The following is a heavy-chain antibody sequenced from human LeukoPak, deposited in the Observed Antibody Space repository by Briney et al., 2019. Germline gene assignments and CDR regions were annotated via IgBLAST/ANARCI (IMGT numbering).Heavy chain of an antibody. CDR3: ARLLGYCSSTSCYKYSDY. V-gene: IGHV4-34*01. J-gene: IGHJ4*02. CDR1: GGSFSGYY. CDR2: INHSGST. Sequence: SETLSLTCAVYGGSFSGYYWSWIRQPPGKGLEWIGEINHSGSTNYNPSLKSRVTISVDTSKNQFSLKLSSVTAADTAVYYCARLLGYCSSTSCYKYSDYWGQGTLVTVSS. D-gene: IGHD2-2*02.